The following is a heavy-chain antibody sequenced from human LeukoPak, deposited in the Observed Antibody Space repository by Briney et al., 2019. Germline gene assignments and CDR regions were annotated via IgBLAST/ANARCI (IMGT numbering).Heavy chain of an antibody. J-gene: IGHJ4*02. V-gene: IGHV4-34*01. CDR3: ARLTSMIVPPPWYLVGGYFDY. D-gene: IGHD3-22*01. Sequence: GSLRLSCAASGFTVSSYEMNWIRQPPGKGLEWIGEINHSGSTNYNPSLKSRVTISVDTSKNQFSLKLSSVTAADTAVYYCARLTSMIVPPPWYLVGGYFDYWGQETLVTVSS. CDR2: INHSGST. CDR1: GFTVSSYE.